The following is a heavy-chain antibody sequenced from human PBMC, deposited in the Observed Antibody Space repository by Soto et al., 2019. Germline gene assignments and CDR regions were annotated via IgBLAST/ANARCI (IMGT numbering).Heavy chain of an antibody. CDR2: INPDGSST. J-gene: IGHJ4*02. CDR1: GFIFGSKF. CDR3: ASYNCNSTTDY. D-gene: IGHD1-7*01. V-gene: IGHV3-74*01. Sequence: GGSLRLSCAASGFIFGSKFMYWVRQAPGKGLVWVSRINPDGSSTAYADSVKGRFTISRDNAKNTLYLQMNSLRAEDTAVYYCASYNCNSTTDYWGQGTLVTVYS.